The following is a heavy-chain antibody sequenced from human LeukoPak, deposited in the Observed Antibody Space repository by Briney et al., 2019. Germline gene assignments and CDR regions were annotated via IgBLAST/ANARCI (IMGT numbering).Heavy chain of an antibody. J-gene: IGHJ3*02. CDR2: IRSKANSYAT. V-gene: IGHV3-73*01. CDR3: AKGGWFGQSPSDVFHI. CDR1: GFTFSGST. Sequence: GGSLRLSCAASGFTFSGSTMHWVRQASGKGLEWVGRIRSKANSYATAYAASVKGRFTISRDDSKNTAYLQMNSLKTEDTAVYYCAKGGWFGQSPSDVFHIWGQGTMVTVSS. D-gene: IGHD3-10*01.